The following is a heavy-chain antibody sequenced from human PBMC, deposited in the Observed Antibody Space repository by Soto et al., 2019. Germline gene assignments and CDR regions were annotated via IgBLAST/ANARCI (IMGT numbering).Heavy chain of an antibody. D-gene: IGHD2-21*02. CDR2: IYYSGST. J-gene: IGHJ3*02. CDR3: ARGIVVVTLGFDI. Sequence: PSETLSLTCTVSGGTIISGGYYWSWHRQHPGKGLEWIGYIYYSGSTYYNPSLKSRVTISVDTSKNQFSLKLSSVTAADTAVYYCARGIVVVTLGFDIWGQGTMVTLSS. V-gene: IGHV4-31*03. CDR1: GGTIISGGYY.